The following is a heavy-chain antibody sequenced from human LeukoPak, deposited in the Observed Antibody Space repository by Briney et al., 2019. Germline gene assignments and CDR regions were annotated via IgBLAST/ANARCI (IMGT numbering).Heavy chain of an antibody. Sequence: SETLSLTCTVSGYSISSGYLWGWIRQPPGKGLEWIGYIYYSGSTNYNPSLKSRVTISVDTSKNQFSLKLSSVTAADTAVYYCARVAHDAFDIWGQGTMVTVSS. CDR1: GYSISSGYL. CDR3: ARVAHDAFDI. J-gene: IGHJ3*02. CDR2: IYYSGST. V-gene: IGHV4-61*05.